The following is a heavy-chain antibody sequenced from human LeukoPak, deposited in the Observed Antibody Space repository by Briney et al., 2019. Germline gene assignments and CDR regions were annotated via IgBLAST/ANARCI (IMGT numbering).Heavy chain of an antibody. CDR2: ISSRGDGT. CDR1: GFTFNNYA. V-gene: IGHV3-23*01. J-gene: IGHJ4*02. D-gene: IGHD4-17*01. CDR3: AKGSHGDHEN. Sequence: GGSLRLSCAASGFTFNNYAMSWIRQAPRQGLEWVSAISSRGDGTYYADSVKGRFTISRDNSKNTLYLQMDSLRAEDTAVYYCAKGSHGDHENWGQGTLVTVSS.